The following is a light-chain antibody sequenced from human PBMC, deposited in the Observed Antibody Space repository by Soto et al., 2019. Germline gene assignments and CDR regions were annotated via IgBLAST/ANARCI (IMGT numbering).Light chain of an antibody. Sequence: DIQMTQSPSTLSASVGDRVTITCRASQSISRWLDWYQQKPGKAPKRLIYAASSLQSGVPSRFSGSGSGTEFTLTISSLQPEDFATYYCLQHNGYPLTFGGGTKVDIK. J-gene: IGKJ4*01. CDR3: LQHNGYPLT. V-gene: IGKV1-5*01. CDR2: AAS. CDR1: QSISRW.